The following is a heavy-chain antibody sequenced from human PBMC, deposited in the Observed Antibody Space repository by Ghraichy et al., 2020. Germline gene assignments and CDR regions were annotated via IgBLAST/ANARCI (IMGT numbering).Heavy chain of an antibody. V-gene: IGHV3-21*01. CDR2: ISSSSSYI. CDR1: GFTFSSYS. CDR3: ARDGARPGPYYYYGMDV. Sequence: GGSLRLSCAASGFTFSSYSMNWVRQAPGKGLEWVSSISSSSSYIYYADSVKGRFTISRDNAKNSLYLQMNSLRAEDTAVYYCARDGARPGPYYYYGMDVWGQGTTVTVSS. D-gene: IGHD6-6*01. J-gene: IGHJ6*02.